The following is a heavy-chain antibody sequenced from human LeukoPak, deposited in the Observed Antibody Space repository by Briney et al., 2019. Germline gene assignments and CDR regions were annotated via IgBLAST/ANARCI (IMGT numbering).Heavy chain of an antibody. CDR3: ARDDFWSGSTHHMDV. V-gene: IGHV1-69*13. CDR2: IIPIFGKA. Sequence: SVKVSCKASGGTFSSYAIIWVRQAPGQGLEWMGGIIPIFGKANYAQKFQGRVTITADESTNTAYMELSSLRSEDTAVYYWARDDFWSGSTHHMDVWGKGTTVTVSS. J-gene: IGHJ6*03. CDR1: GGTFSSYA. D-gene: IGHD3-3*01.